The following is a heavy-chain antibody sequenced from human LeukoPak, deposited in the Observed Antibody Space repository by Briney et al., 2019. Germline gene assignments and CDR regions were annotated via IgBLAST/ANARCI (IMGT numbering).Heavy chain of an antibody. CDR1: GFTFSGSP. Sequence: PGGSLKLSCAASGFTFSGSPMHWVRQASGKGLEWVGRIKSKTNSYATAYAASVNGRFTISRDDSKNTAYLQMNSLKTEDTAVYYCASPTLRPHWGQGTLVTVSS. CDR2: IKSKTNSYAT. V-gene: IGHV3-73*01. D-gene: IGHD5-12*01. CDR3: ASPTLRPH. J-gene: IGHJ4*02.